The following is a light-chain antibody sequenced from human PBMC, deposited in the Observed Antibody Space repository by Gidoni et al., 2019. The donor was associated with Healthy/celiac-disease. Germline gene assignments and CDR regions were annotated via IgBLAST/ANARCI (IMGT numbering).Light chain of an antibody. CDR2: DAS. J-gene: IGKJ4*01. CDR1: QDISNY. V-gene: IGKV1-33*01. Sequence: DIQMPQSPSSLSASVGDRDTITCQASQDISNYLNWYQQKPGKAPKLLIYDASNLETGVPSRFSGSGSGTDFTFTISSLQPEDIATYYCQQYDNLPPTLGGGTKVEIK. CDR3: QQYDNLPPT.